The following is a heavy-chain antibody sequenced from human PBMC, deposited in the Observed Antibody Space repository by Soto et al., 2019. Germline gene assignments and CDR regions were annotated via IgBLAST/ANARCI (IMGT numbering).Heavy chain of an antibody. CDR1: GFTFSTYG. Sequence: VQLLESGGGVVQPGRSLRLSCAASGFTFSTYGMHWVRQAPGKGLEWVAVISYDGSNKYYADSVKGRFTISRDNSKDTLFLQMDSLRPEDTAVYYCAKIIRRYGSGYDYWGQGTRVTVSS. CDR3: AKIIRRYGSGYDY. D-gene: IGHD3-10*01. J-gene: IGHJ4*02. CDR2: ISYDGSNK. V-gene: IGHV3-30*18.